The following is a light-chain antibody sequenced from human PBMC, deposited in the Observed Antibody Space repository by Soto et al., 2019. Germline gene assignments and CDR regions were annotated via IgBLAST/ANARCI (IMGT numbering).Light chain of an antibody. Sequence: DIQMTQSPSSQSASVGDRVTITCRASQSINSYLNWYQQKRGKGPKLLIYAASSLQSGFPSRFSGSGSETDFTLTISSLQPDDFATYYCQQSFSTPRTFGQGTRVEI. CDR3: QQSFSTPRT. CDR2: AAS. CDR1: QSINSY. J-gene: IGKJ1*01. V-gene: IGKV1-39*01.